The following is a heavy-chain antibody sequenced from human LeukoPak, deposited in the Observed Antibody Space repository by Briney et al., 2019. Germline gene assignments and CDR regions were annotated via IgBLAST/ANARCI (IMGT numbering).Heavy chain of an antibody. CDR3: ARDPTTVVTTPDYFDF. J-gene: IGHJ4*02. CDR2: INDRGHT. Sequence: SETLSLTCAVHGGSFSGYHWNWIRQSPGKGLEWIGEINDRGHTNYNPSLESRITISVDTSKKQFSLNLSSVTAADTAVYYCARDPTTVVTTPDYFDFWGQGTLVTVSS. V-gene: IGHV4-34*01. CDR1: GGSFSGYH. D-gene: IGHD4-23*01.